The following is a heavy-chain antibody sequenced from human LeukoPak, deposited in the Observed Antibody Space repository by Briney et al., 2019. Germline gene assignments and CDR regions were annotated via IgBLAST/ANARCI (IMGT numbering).Heavy chain of an antibody. CDR3: ARVGTLDRGYWYFDL. CDR2: INSDGSTT. D-gene: IGHD1-1*01. Sequence: GGSLRLSCAACGFTFSTYVWHWVGPAAGRGLVWVSRINSDGSTTTYADSVKGRFTISRDNAKNTLYLQMNSLRVEDTAVYYCARVGTLDRGYWYFDLWGRGTQVTVSS. J-gene: IGHJ2*01. CDR1: GFTFSTYV. V-gene: IGHV3-74*01.